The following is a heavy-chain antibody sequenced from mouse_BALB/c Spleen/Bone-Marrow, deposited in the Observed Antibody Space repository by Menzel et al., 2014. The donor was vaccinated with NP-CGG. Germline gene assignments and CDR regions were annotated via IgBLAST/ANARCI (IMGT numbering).Heavy chain of an antibody. CDR3: ARRYDYERDFDY. J-gene: IGHJ2*01. CDR2: IDHANGNS. D-gene: IGHD1-1*01. CDR1: GFNIRDTY. V-gene: IGHV14-3*02. Sequence: DVYLVESAAELVKLAASVKLSCTAYGFNIRDTYMHWVKQTPEQGLEWIGKIDHANGNSKYDPRLQGKTNIPADTSSNTVDLQPSSLTSEDTTVKYCARRYDYERDFDYWGQGTTLTVSS.